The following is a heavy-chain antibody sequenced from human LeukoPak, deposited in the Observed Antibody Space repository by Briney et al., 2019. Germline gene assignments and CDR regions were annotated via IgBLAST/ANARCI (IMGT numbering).Heavy chain of an antibody. CDR2: ISYDGSNK. D-gene: IGHD5-12*01. CDR3: ARDQLAYSGYDTLFDY. J-gene: IGHJ4*02. Sequence: GGSLRLSCAASGFTFSSYAMHWVRQAPGKGLEWVAVISYDGSNKYYADSVKGRFTISRDNSKNTLYLQLNSLRPEDTAVYYCARDQLAYSGYDTLFDYWGQGTLVTVSS. CDR1: GFTFSSYA. V-gene: IGHV3-30-3*01.